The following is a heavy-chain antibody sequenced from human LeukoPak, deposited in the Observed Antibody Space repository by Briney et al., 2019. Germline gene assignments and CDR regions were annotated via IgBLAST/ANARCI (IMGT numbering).Heavy chain of an antibody. CDR3: ARVVVPATTGAFDI. J-gene: IGHJ3*02. V-gene: IGHV4-59*12. Sequence: SETLSLTCTVSGGSISSYYWSWIRQPPGKGLEWIGYIYYSGSTNYNPSLKSRVTMSVDTSKNQFSLRLSSVTAADTAVYYCARVVVPATTGAFDIWGQGTMVTVSS. CDR1: GGSISSYY. CDR2: IYYSGST. D-gene: IGHD2-2*01.